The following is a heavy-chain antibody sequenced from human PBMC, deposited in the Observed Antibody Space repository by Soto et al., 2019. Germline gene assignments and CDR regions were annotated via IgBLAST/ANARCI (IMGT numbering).Heavy chain of an antibody. CDR2: ISYDGSNT. D-gene: IGHD3-22*01. Sequence: PGGSLRLSCVASGFTFSSYGMHWVRQAPGKGLEWVAIISYDGSNTYYADSVKGRFTISRDNSKNTLYLQMNSLRAEDTSVYYCARALVTYYYDSSGSDGWAFDIWGQGTMVTVSS. CDR3: ARALVTYYYDSSGSDGWAFDI. V-gene: IGHV3-30*03. J-gene: IGHJ3*02. CDR1: GFTFSSYG.